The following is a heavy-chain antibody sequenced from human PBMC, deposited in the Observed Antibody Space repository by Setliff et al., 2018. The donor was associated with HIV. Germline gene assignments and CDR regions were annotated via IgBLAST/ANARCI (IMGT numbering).Heavy chain of an antibody. CDR1: GASISSGNW. J-gene: IGHJ4*02. D-gene: IGHD2-2*01. CDR3: ARLMPNWDYFDY. Sequence: SETLSLTCAVSGASISSGNWGSCVRQSPGKGLEWIGEIFHTGSTNSNPSLKSRVTISVDTSKNHFSLNVSSLTAADTALYFCARLMPNWDYFDYWGQGTQVTVSS. V-gene: IGHV4-4*02. CDR2: IFHTGST.